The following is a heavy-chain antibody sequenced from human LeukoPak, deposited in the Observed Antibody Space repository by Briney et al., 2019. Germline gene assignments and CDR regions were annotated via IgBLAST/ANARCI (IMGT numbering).Heavy chain of an antibody. J-gene: IGHJ3*02. CDR2: IIPIFGTA. CDR1: GGTFSSYA. CDR3: ASGPQKYGILWFGEYQAFDI. V-gene: IGHV1-69*13. D-gene: IGHD3-10*01. Sequence: SVKVSCKASGGTFSSYAISWVRQAPGQGLEWMGGIIPIFGTANYAQKFQGRVTITADESTSTAYMELSSLRSEDTAVYYCASGPQKYGILWFGEYQAFDIWGQGTMVTVSS.